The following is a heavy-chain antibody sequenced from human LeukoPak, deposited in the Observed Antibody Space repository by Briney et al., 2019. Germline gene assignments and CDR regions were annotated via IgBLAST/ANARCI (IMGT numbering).Heavy chain of an antibody. D-gene: IGHD3-10*01. CDR3: ARGAYYYGSGSYPDAFDI. J-gene: IGHJ3*02. V-gene: IGHV3-30*02. Sequence: GGSLRLSCAASGFTFSSFGLHWVRQAPGKGLEWVALIRSDGSSKNYADSVKGRFTISRDTSKNTVHLQMNNLRAEDTAVYYCARGAYYYGSGSYPDAFDIWGQGTMVTVSS. CDR1: GFTFSSFG. CDR2: IRSDGSSK.